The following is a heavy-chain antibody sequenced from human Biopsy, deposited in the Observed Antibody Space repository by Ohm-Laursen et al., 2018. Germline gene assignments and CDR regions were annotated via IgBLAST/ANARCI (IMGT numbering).Heavy chain of an antibody. Sequence: SETLSLTWVASGYSISTGYYWGWIRQPPGKGLEWIGSIFHTGTTYYNPSLKSRVTISVDTSKNQFSLKLSSVTAADTAVYYCARGRLRAVARFDYWGQGTLVTVSS. J-gene: IGHJ4*02. CDR2: IFHTGTT. CDR1: GYSISTGYY. V-gene: IGHV4-38-2*01. CDR3: ARGRLRAVARFDY. D-gene: IGHD6-19*01.